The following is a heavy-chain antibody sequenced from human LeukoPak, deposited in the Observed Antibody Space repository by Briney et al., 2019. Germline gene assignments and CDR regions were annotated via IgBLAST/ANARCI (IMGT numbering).Heavy chain of an antibody. CDR1: GLTFSSSTFGSYT. CDR2: ISGSGGST. J-gene: IGHJ4*02. CDR3: AKDRGILAHAPHYFDY. V-gene: IGHV3-23*01. Sequence: GGSLRLSCATSGLTFSSSTFGSYTMNWVRKAPGKGLEWVSAISGSGGSTYYADSVKGRFTISGDNSKNTLYLQMNSLRAEDTAVYYCAKDRGILAHAPHYFDYWGQGTLVTVSS. D-gene: IGHD3-10*01.